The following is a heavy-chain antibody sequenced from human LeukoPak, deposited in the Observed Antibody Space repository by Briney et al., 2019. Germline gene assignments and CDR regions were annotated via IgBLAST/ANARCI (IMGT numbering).Heavy chain of an antibody. J-gene: IGHJ2*01. Sequence: GASVKVSCKASGDTFSSSTISWVRQAPGQGLEWMGWISAYNDNTNYAQKLQGRVTMTTDTSTSTAYMELRSLRSDDTAVYYCARDLEIAVAGTSRYFDLWGRGTLVTVSS. CDR1: GDTFSSST. CDR2: ISAYNDNT. D-gene: IGHD6-19*01. V-gene: IGHV1-18*01. CDR3: ARDLEIAVAGTSRYFDL.